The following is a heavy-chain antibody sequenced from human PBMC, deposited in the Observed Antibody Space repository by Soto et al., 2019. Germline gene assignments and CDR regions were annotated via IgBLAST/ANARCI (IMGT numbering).Heavy chain of an antibody. J-gene: IGHJ4*02. V-gene: IGHV1-69*13. CDR1: GGTFSSYA. CDR3: ARDRIAVAGHYYFDY. D-gene: IGHD6-19*01. Sequence: SVKVSCKASGGTFSSYAISWVRQAPGQGLEWMGGIIPIFGTANYAQEFQGRVTITADESTSTAYMELSSLRSEDTAVYYCARDRIAVAGHYYFDYWGQGTLVTVSS. CDR2: IIPIFGTA.